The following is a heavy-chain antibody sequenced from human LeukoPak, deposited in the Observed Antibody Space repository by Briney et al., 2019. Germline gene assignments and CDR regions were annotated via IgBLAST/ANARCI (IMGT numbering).Heavy chain of an antibody. CDR2: ISSSSSYI. CDR3: ARDAAYYYGMDV. D-gene: IGHD6-25*01. V-gene: IGHV3-21*01. CDR1: GFTFSSYS. Sequence: GGSLRLSCAASGFTFSSYSMNWVRQAPGKGLEWVSSISSSSSYIYYADSVKGRFTISRDNAKNSLYLQMNSLRAEDTAVYYCARDAAYYYGMDVWGQGTTVTVSS. J-gene: IGHJ6*02.